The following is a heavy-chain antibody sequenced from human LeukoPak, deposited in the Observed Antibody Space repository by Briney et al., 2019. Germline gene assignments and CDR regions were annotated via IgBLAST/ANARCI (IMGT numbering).Heavy chain of an antibody. CDR3: ARRVVVPGAKGGTWIHP. Sequence: PGDSLKISCKGSGYRFTSYWIGWVRQMPGKGLEWRGIIYPWDSDTRYSPSCQGQVNISADKSISTAYLQRSSLKAPDTAMYYWARRVVVPGAKGGTWIHPWGQGTLVTVSS. D-gene: IGHD2-2*01. J-gene: IGHJ5*02. CDR1: GYRFTSYW. CDR2: IYPWDSDT. V-gene: IGHV5-51*01.